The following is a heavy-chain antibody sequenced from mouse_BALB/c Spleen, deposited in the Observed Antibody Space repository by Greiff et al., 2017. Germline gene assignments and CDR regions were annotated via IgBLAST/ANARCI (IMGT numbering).Heavy chain of an antibody. J-gene: IGHJ1*01. CDR1: GFTFSDYY. V-gene: IGHV5-4*02. D-gene: IGHD2-12*01. CDR2: ISDGGSYT. CDR3: ARDKSYHWYFDV. Sequence: EVMLVESGGGLVKPGGSLKLSCAASGFTFSDYYMYWVRQTPEKRLEWVATISDGGSYTYYPDSVKGRFTISRDNAKNNLYLQMSSLKSEDTAMYYCARDKSYHWYFDVWGAGTTVTVSS.